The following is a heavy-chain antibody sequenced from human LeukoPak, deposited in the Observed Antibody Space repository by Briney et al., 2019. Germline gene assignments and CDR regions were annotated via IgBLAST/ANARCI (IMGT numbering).Heavy chain of an antibody. D-gene: IGHD1/OR15-1a*01. CDR3: ARDDGTIDY. Sequence: PGGSLRLSCAASGLTVSSNYMGWVRQAPGKGLGWVSVIYRGGRTYYADSVKGRLTISRDNSKNRLYLQMNSLRAEDTAVYYSARDDGTIDYWGEGTLVTVFS. V-gene: IGHV3-53*01. J-gene: IGHJ4*02. CDR2: IYRGGRT. CDR1: GLTVSSNY.